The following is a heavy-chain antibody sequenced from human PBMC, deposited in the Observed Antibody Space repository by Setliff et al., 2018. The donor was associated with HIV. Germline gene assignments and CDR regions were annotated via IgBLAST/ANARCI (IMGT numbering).Heavy chain of an antibody. CDR2: IYSNGRT. J-gene: IGHJ4*02. CDR1: GGSITSGSYY. D-gene: IGHD3-10*01. Sequence: SETLSLTCTVSGGSITSGSYYWSWIRQPAGKGLEWIGRIYSNGRTTHNPSLKSRVTISRGTSENQFSLRLSSVTAADTAVYYCARGSYTVRIDYWGQGTRVTAPQ. V-gene: IGHV4-61*02. CDR3: ARGSYTVRIDY.